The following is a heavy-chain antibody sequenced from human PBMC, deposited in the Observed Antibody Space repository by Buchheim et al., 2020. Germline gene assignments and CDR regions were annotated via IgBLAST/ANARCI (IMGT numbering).Heavy chain of an antibody. J-gene: IGHJ6*02. Sequence: EVQLLESGGDLVQPGGSLRLSCAASGFTFSSYAMSWVRQAPGKGLEWVSAISGSGHSTYYADSVKGRFTISRDNSKNTLYLQMNSLRAEDTAVYYCANEGYCSSTSCYGGMDVWGQGTT. V-gene: IGHV3-23*01. CDR2: ISGSGHST. CDR1: GFTFSSYA. CDR3: ANEGYCSSTSCYGGMDV. D-gene: IGHD2-2*01.